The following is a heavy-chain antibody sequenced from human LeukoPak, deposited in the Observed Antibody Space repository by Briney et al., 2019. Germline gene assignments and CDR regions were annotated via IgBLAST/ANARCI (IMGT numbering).Heavy chain of an antibody. V-gene: IGHV1-69*01. CDR1: GGTFSSYV. J-gene: IGHJ5*02. CDR2: FISIFGTT. D-gene: IGHD6-13*01. Sequence: GASVKASCKASGGTFSSYVISWVRQAPGQGLEWMGGFISIFGTTNYAQKFQGRVTITADESTSTAYMELSSLRSEDTAVYYCARAPRYTSSWPNNWFDPWGQGTLVTVSS. CDR3: ARAPRYTSSWPNNWFDP.